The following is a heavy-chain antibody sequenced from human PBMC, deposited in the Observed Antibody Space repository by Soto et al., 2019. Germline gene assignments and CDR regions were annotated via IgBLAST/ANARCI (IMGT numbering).Heavy chain of an antibody. V-gene: IGHV3-30*18. CDR1: GFTFSSYG. J-gene: IGHJ4*02. Sequence: PGGSLRLSCAASGFTFSSYGMHWVRQAPGKGLEWVAVISYDGANQYYADSVKGRFTISRDNSKNTLYLQMNSLRAEDTAVYYCANPPKQYQLLEGFDYWGQGTLVTVSS. CDR2: ISYDGANQ. CDR3: ANPPKQYQLLEGFDY. D-gene: IGHD2-2*01.